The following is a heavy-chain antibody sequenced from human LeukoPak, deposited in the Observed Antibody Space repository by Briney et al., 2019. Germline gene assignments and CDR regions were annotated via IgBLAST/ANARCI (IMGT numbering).Heavy chain of an antibody. D-gene: IGHD5-12*01. CDR2: ISSSSSYI. CDR1: GFTFSSYS. V-gene: IGHV3-21*01. Sequence: GGSLRLSCAASGFTFSSYSMNWVRQAPGQGLEWVSSISSSSSYIYYADSVKGRFTISRDNAKNSLYLQMNSLRAEDTAVYYCAREGPKRGYSGYDLFDYWGQGTLVTVSS. J-gene: IGHJ4*02. CDR3: AREGPKRGYSGYDLFDY.